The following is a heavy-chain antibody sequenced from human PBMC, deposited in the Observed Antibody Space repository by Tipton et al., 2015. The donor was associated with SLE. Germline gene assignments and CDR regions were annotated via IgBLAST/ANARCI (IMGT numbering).Heavy chain of an antibody. V-gene: IGHV3-33*06. D-gene: IGHD1-7*01. CDR3: AKARTGTKVSNMDV. Sequence: RSLRLSCAASGFTFSSYGMHWVRQAPGKGLEWVAVIWYDGSNKYYADSVKGRFTISRDNSKNTLYLQMNSLRAEDTAVYYCAKARTGTKVSNMDVWGKGTTVTVSS. CDR1: GFTFSSYG. J-gene: IGHJ6*03. CDR2: IWYDGSNK.